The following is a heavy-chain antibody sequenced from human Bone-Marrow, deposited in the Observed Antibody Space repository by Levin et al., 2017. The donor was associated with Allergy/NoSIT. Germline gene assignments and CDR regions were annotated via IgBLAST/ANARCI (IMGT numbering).Heavy chain of an antibody. D-gene: IGHD6-19*01. CDR2: MYYSGGT. Sequence: PSETLSLTCTVSGASISSYYWNWIRQPPGKGLEWLGYMYYSGGTNYNPPLKSRVTISLDTSKKQFSLKLNSVTTADTAVYYCARASSGWYSPFDYWGRGTLVTVSS. J-gene: IGHJ4*02. CDR1: GASISSYY. V-gene: IGHV4-59*01. CDR3: ARASSGWYSPFDY.